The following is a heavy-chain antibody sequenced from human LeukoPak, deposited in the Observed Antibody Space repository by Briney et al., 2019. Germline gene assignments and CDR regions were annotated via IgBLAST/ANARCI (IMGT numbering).Heavy chain of an antibody. CDR2: IYYSGSAIYYNGAT. Sequence: PSETLSLTCTVSGVSMSSYYWSWIRQPPGKGLEWIGYIYYSGSAIYYNGATHYNPSLKSRVTISLDTSRNHFSLILSSVTAADTAIYYCVSLTRESPPRGNRDLWSGYSDYWGQGTLVTVSS. D-gene: IGHD3-3*01. V-gene: IGHV4-59*01. CDR3: VSLTRESPPRGNRDLWSGYSDY. CDR1: GVSMSSYY. J-gene: IGHJ4*02.